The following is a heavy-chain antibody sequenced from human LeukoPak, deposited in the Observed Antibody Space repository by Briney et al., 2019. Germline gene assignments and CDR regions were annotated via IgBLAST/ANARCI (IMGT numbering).Heavy chain of an antibody. CDR3: ARAYSGYDSGYTH. CDR1: GFSFSSHG. Sequence: GGCLRLSCAASGFSFSSHGMHWVRQAPGKGLEWVAVIWSDGTNKYYADSVKGRFVISRDNSNNTLHLQMNSLRAEDTAVYYCARAYSGYDSGYTHWGQGTLVTVSS. CDR2: IWSDGTNK. J-gene: IGHJ4*02. D-gene: IGHD5-12*01. V-gene: IGHV3-33*01.